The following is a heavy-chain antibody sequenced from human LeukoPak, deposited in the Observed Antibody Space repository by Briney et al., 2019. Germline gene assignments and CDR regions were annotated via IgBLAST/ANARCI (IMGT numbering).Heavy chain of an antibody. Sequence: GGSLRLSCAASGFTFSSYWMSWVRQAPGKGLEWVANIKQDGSEKYYVDSVKGRFTISRDNAKNSLYLQMNSLRVDDTAVYYCVMGELKLGKIYWGQGTLVTVSS. CDR3: VMGELKLGKIY. D-gene: IGHD1-26*01. CDR1: GFTFSSYW. V-gene: IGHV3-7*01. CDR2: IKQDGSEK. J-gene: IGHJ4*02.